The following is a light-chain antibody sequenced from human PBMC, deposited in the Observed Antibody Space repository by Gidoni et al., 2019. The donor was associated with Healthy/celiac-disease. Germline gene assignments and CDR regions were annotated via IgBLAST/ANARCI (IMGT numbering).Light chain of an antibody. Sequence: QSALTQPASVSGSPGQSITLSCTRPSSDVGGYNYVSWYQQHPGKAPKLMIYEVSNRPSGVSNRFSGSKSGNTASLTISGLHAEDEADYYCVSYTSRSTFVFGTGTKVTVL. J-gene: IGLJ1*01. V-gene: IGLV2-14*01. CDR3: VSYTSRSTFV. CDR1: SSDVGGYNY. CDR2: EVS.